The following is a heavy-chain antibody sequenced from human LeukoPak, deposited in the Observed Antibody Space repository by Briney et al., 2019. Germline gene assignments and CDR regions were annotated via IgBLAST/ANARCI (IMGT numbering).Heavy chain of an antibody. D-gene: IGHD2-21*01. CDR1: GFTFRSHA. J-gene: IGHJ4*02. Sequence: GGSLRLSCVGSGFTFRSHAMSWVRQAPEKGLELVSGIYENGGTTYYADSVKGRFSISRDNSKNTLYLQMDSLRGEDTAVYYCAKDFRIGYSAHFDYWGQGALATVSS. CDR2: IYENGGTT. CDR3: AKDFRIGYSAHFDY. V-gene: IGHV3-23*01.